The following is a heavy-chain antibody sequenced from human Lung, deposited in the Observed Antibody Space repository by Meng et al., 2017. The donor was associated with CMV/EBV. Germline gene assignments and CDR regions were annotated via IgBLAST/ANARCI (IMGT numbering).Heavy chain of an antibody. J-gene: IGHJ6*02. CDR2: INPNSGGT. Sequence: AXVXVSXXASGYIFSGYYIHWVRQAPGQGLEWMGWINPNSGGTNYAQKFQGRVTMTRDTSISTAYMDLSRLKSDDTAVYYCTRGRGDYCSTTSCSYGVDVWGQGTTVXVSS. V-gene: IGHV1-2*02. CDR1: GYIFSGYY. D-gene: IGHD2-2*01. CDR3: TRGRGDYCSTTSCSYGVDV.